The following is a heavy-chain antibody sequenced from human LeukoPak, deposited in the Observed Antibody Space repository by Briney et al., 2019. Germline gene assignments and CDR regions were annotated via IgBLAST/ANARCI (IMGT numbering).Heavy chain of an antibody. Sequence: GGSLRLSCAASGFTFSDYYMSWIRQAPGKGLEWVSYISSSGSTIYYADSVKGRFTISRDNAKNSLYLQMNSLRAEDTAVYYRARGYCSSTSCYRAFDIWGQGTMVTVSS. CDR1: GFTFSDYY. CDR2: ISSSGSTI. CDR3: ARGYCSSTSCYRAFDI. J-gene: IGHJ3*02. V-gene: IGHV3-11*01. D-gene: IGHD2-2*02.